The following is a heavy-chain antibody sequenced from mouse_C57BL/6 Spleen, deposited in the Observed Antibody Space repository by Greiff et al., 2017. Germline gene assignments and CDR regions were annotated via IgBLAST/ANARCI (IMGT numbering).Heavy chain of an antibody. D-gene: IGHD1-1*01. J-gene: IGHJ1*03. CDR2: IHPNSGST. Sequence: QVQLQQPGAELVKPGASVKLSCKASGYTFTSYWMHWVKQRPGQGLEWIGMIHPNSGSTNYNEKFKSKATLTVDKSSSTAYMQLSSLTSEDSAVYYCARSDYYGSSYWYCDVWGTGTTVTVSS. CDR1: GYTFTSYW. V-gene: IGHV1-64*01. CDR3: ARSDYYGSSYWYCDV.